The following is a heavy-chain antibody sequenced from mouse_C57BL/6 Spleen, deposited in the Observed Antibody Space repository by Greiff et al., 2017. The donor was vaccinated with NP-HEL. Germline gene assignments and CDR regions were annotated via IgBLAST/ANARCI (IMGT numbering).Heavy chain of an antibody. CDR1: GFTFSSYA. CDR2: ISDGGSYT. Sequence: EVQLVESGGGLVKPGGSLKLSCAASGFTFSSYAMSWVRQTPEKRLEWVATISDGGSYTYYPDNVKGRFTISRDNAKNNLYLQMSHLKSEDTAMYYCARASITTVVAKYFDVWGTGTTVTVSS. D-gene: IGHD1-1*01. CDR3: ARASITTVVAKYFDV. V-gene: IGHV5-4*01. J-gene: IGHJ1*03.